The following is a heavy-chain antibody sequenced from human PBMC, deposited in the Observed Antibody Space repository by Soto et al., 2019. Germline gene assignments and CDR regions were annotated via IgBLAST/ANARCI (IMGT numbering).Heavy chain of an antibody. D-gene: IGHD1-1*01. Sequence: EVQLVESGGGRVEPGGSLRLSCAASGFTFSTHAMVWVRQAPGKGLEWVSSISSSGSFLYYADSVEGRFTISRDDARNSVYLQMNGLRVDDAAVYYCARDGNYHEFWGQGTLVTVSS. J-gene: IGHJ4*02. CDR1: GFTFSTHA. V-gene: IGHV3-21*01. CDR3: ARDGNYHEF. CDR2: ISSSGSFL.